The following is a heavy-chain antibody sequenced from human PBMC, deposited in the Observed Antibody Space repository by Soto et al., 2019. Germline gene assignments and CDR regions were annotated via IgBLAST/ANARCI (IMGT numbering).Heavy chain of an antibody. Sequence: LRLSCAASGFTFEDHAMHWVRQAPGKGLEWVSGINWNSGTKGYADSVKGRFTISRDNAKNSLYLQMNSLRPEDTALYYCAKSGDFGFFYFGLHVWGQGTTGTVSS. CDR1: GFTFEDHA. V-gene: IGHV3-9*01. CDR2: INWNSGTK. CDR3: AKSGDFGFFYFGLHV. J-gene: IGHJ6*02. D-gene: IGHD3-10*01.